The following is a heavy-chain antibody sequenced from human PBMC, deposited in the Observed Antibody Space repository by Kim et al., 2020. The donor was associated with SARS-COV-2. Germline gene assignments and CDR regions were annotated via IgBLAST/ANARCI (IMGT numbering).Heavy chain of an antibody. J-gene: IGHJ4*02. D-gene: IGHD3-22*01. CDR3: ARAPITMIWYFDY. V-gene: IGHV1-46*01. Sequence: YAQKFQGRVTMTRDTSTSTVYMELSSLRSEDTAVYYCARAPITMIWYFDYWGQGTLVTVSS.